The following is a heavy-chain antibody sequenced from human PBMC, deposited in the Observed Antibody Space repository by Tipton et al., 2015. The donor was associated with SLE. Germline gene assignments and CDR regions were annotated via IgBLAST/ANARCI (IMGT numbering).Heavy chain of an antibody. Sequence: SLRLSCAVSGFTVSAYWMSWVRQAPGKALEWVANTNQDGSVKFYVDSVKGRFTISGDSAKNSLSLQMNSLSAEDTAVYYCAREGRPNAFDIWGQGTMVTVTS. J-gene: IGHJ3*02. V-gene: IGHV3-7*01. CDR3: AREGRPNAFDI. CDR1: GFTVSAYW. CDR2: TNQDGSVK.